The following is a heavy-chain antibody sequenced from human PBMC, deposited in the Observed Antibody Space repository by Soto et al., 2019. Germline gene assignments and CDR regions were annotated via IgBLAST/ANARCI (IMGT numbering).Heavy chain of an antibody. V-gene: IGHV3-23*01. CDR1: VFTFSSYW. CDR3: AKDAPRQRYSSTRTGDVY. Sequence: HPGGSLRLSCEASVFTFSSYWIHWVRQAPGEGLVWVSRISAGGGSTFYADSVKGRFTISRDNSKNTLYLQMNSLRAEDTAVYYCAKDAPRQRYSSTRTGDVYWGQGTLVTVSS. J-gene: IGHJ4*02. CDR2: ISAGGGST. D-gene: IGHD6-13*01.